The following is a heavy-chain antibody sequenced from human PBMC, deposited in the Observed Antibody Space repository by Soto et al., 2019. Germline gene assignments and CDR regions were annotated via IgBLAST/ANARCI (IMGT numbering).Heavy chain of an antibody. V-gene: IGHV1-3*01. CDR1: GYTFTSYA. CDR3: ARDKERQRLGGNYYYAMDI. D-gene: IGHD5-12*01. CDR2: INAVNGTT. J-gene: IGHJ6*02. Sequence: GASVKVSCKASGYTFTSYAMHWVRQAPGQRLEWMGWINAVNGTTNYAQKFQGRVTITTDTSASTAYMELSSLRSEDTAVYYCARDKERQRLGGNYYYAMDIWGQGTTVTVSS.